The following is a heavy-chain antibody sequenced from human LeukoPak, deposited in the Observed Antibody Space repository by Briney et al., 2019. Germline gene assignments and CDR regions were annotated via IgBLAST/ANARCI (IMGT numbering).Heavy chain of an antibody. V-gene: IGHV1-8*03. Sequence: ASVKVSCKASGYTFTSYDINWVRQATGQGLEWMGWMNPNGGNTGYAQKFQGRVTITRNTSISTAYMELSSLRSEDTAVYYCARGLGTARGRGFDYWGQGTLVTVSS. CDR1: GYTFTSYD. J-gene: IGHJ4*02. CDR3: ARGLGTARGRGFDY. D-gene: IGHD5-18*01. CDR2: MNPNGGNT.